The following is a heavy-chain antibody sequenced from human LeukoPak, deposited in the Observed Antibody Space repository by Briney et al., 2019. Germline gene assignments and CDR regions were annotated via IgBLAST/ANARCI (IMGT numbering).Heavy chain of an antibody. J-gene: IGHJ4*02. D-gene: IGHD3-10*01. Sequence: GASVKVSCKASEFTFSNSAFQWVRQARGQRLEWMGWIVVGSGNTNYPQRFKERVIISRDMSTKTVYMELSSLKSDDTAVYYCAADDQQLISWGQGTLVAVSS. CDR1: EFTFSNSA. CDR2: IVVGSGNT. V-gene: IGHV1-58*01. CDR3: AADDQQLIS.